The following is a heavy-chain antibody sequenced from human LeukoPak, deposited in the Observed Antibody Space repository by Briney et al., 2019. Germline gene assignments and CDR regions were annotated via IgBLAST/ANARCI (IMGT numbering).Heavy chain of an antibody. CDR2: IYYSGST. Sequence: SETLSLNCTVSGGSISSYYWSWIRQPPGKGLEWIGYIYYSGSTNYNPSLKSRVTISVDTSKNQFSLKLSSVTAADTAVYYCARVRDYDCSGYNPYYYYYYMDVWGKGTTVTVSS. J-gene: IGHJ6*03. V-gene: IGHV4-59*01. CDR1: GGSISSYY. D-gene: IGHD3-22*01. CDR3: ARVRDYDCSGYNPYYYYYYMDV.